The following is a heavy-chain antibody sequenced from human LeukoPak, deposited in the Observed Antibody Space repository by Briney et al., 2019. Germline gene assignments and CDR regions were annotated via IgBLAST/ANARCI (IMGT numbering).Heavy chain of an antibody. CDR3: VRDADFYKGNY. D-gene: IGHD5-24*01. J-gene: IGHJ4*02. CDR1: GFTFSSYS. CDR2: MSSSSSSIR. Sequence: GGSLRLSCAASGFTFSSYSMNWVRQAPGKGLEWVSYMSSSSSSIRYYADSVKGRFTISRDNAKNSLYLQMNSLRAEDTAVYYCVRDADFYKGNYWGQGTLVTVSS. V-gene: IGHV3-48*01.